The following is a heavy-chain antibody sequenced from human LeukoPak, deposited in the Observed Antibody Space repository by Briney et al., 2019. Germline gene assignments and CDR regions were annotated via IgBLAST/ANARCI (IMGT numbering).Heavy chain of an antibody. CDR3: ARIERFLEFKLDY. V-gene: IGHV4-39*01. J-gene: IGHJ4*02. CDR2: IYYSGST. D-gene: IGHD3-3*01. Sequence: SETLSLTCTVSGGSISSSSYYWGWIRQPPGKGLEWIGSIYYSGSTYYNPSLKSRVTISVDTSKNQFSLKLSSVTAADTAVYYCARIERFLEFKLDYWGQGALVTVSS. CDR1: GGSISSSSYY.